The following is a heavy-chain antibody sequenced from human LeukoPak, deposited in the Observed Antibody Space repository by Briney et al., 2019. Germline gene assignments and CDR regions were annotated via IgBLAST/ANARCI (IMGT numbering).Heavy chain of an antibody. CDR3: ARAIFGVVIKDENAFDI. V-gene: IGHV1-69*02. J-gene: IGHJ3*02. CDR1: VGTFSSYT. CDR2: IIPILGIA. D-gene: IGHD3-3*01. Sequence: SVKVSCKSSVGTFSSYTISWVRQAPGQGLEWMGRIIPILGIANYAQKFQGRVTITADKSTSTAYMELSSLRSEDTAVYYCARAIFGVVIKDENAFDIWGQGTMVTVSS.